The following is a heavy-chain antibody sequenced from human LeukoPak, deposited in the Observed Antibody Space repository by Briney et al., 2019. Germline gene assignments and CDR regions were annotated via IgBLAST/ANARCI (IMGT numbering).Heavy chain of an antibody. CDR3: ARHAGYCTGGKCYSFYYFDY. CDR1: GYTFTNYW. Sequence: GESLKISCKASGYTFTNYWIGWVRHTPGKGLAWMGIIHPGDSDTRYRTSFQGQVTMSVDESTSTAYLHWTSLKASDTAIYYCARHAGYCTGGKCYSFYYFDYWGQGTTVTVSS. J-gene: IGHJ4*03. V-gene: IGHV5-51*01. CDR2: IHPGDSDT. D-gene: IGHD2-15*01.